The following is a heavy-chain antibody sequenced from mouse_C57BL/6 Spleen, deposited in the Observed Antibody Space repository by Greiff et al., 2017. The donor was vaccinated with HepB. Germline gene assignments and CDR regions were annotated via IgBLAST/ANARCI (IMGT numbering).Heavy chain of an antibody. CDR3: ARSGTTAYFDY. D-gene: IGHD1-2*01. J-gene: IGHJ2*01. CDR2: INPYNGDT. Sequence: VQLKESGPELVKPGDSVKISCKASGYSFTGYFMNWVMQSHGKSLEWIGRINPYNGDTFYNQKFKGKATLTVDKSSSTAHMELRSLTSEDSAVYYCARSGTTAYFDYWGQGTTLTVSS. CDR1: GYSFTGYF. V-gene: IGHV1-20*01.